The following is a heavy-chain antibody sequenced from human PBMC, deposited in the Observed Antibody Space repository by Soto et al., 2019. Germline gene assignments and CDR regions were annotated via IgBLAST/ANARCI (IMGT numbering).Heavy chain of an antibody. V-gene: IGHV3-33*01. Sequence: VQLVESGGGVVQPGRSLRLSCAASGFTFSSYGMHWVRQAPGKGLEWVAVIWYDGSNKYYADSVKGRFTISRDNSKNTLYLQMNSLRAEDTAVYYCAREYYYDSSGYPNFDYWGQGTLVTVSS. D-gene: IGHD3-22*01. CDR2: IWYDGSNK. J-gene: IGHJ4*02. CDR1: GFTFSSYG. CDR3: AREYYYDSSGYPNFDY.